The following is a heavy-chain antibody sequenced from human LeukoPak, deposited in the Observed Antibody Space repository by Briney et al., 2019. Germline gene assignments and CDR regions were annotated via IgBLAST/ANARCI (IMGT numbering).Heavy chain of an antibody. J-gene: IGHJ4*02. CDR1: GGSVSDYY. CDR3: ARGKRCSGGSCYSVRIFGY. V-gene: IGHV4-59*02. CDR2: IYYTGSS. D-gene: IGHD2-15*01. Sequence: SSETLSLTCTVSGGSVSDYYWSWIRQSPGKGLEWIGYIYYTGSSSYNPSLRSRVTISADTSKNQFSLKLSSVTAADTAVYYCARGKRCSGGSCYSVRIFGYWGQGTLVTVSS.